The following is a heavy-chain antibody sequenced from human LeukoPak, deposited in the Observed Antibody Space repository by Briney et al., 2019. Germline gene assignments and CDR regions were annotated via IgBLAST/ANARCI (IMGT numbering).Heavy chain of an antibody. D-gene: IGHD2-15*01. V-gene: IGHV3-33*06. CDR2: IWYDGSNK. J-gene: IGHJ6*02. CDR1: GFTFSSYG. Sequence: PGGSLRLSCAASGFTFSSYGMHWVRQAPGKGLEWVAVIWYDGSNKYYADSVKGRFTISRDNSKNTLFLQMNSLRAEDMAVYYCAKNLYCGGGSCYPSALGMDVWGQGTTVTVSS. CDR3: AKNLYCGGGSCYPSALGMDV.